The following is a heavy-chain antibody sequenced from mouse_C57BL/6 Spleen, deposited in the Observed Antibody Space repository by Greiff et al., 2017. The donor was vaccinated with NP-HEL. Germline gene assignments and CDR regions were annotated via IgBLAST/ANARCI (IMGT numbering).Heavy chain of an antibody. V-gene: IGHV1-52*01. CDR2: IDPSDSET. Sequence: VQLQQPGAELVRPGSSVKLSCKASGYTFTSYWMHWVKQRPIQGLEWIGNIDPSDSETHYNQKFKDKATLTVDKSSSTAYMQLSSLTSEDSAVYYCARDYGSSYYFDYRGQGTTPPVPP. D-gene: IGHD1-1*01. CDR1: GYTFTSYW. CDR3: ARDYGSSYYFDY. J-gene: IGHJ2*01.